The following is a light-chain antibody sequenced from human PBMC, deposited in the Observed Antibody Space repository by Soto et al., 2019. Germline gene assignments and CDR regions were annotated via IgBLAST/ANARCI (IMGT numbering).Light chain of an antibody. Sequence: DIVMTQSPDSLAVSLGERVTIHCKSSQSVLYSSNNRNYFAWYQQKPGPPPKLLIYWASTRESGVPDRFSGSGSGTDFTLTISSLQAADVAVYYCQQYYSSPFTFGQGTKLE. V-gene: IGKV4-1*01. CDR2: WAS. J-gene: IGKJ2*01. CDR3: QQYYSSPFT. CDR1: QSVLYSSNNRNY.